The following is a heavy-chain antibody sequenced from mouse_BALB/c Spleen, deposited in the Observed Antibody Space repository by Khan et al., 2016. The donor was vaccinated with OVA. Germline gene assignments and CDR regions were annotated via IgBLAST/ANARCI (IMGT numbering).Heavy chain of an antibody. D-gene: IGHD1-1*01. J-gene: IGHJ3*01. Sequence: VQLQQSGAELAKPGASVKMSCKASGYTFTSYWMHWVKQRPGQGLEWIGYINPSTGYSEYNQKFKDKATLTADKSSSTAYMQLSSLPSDDSAVYYCANHGSSSAWFAYWGQGTLVTVSA. V-gene: IGHV1-7*01. CDR2: INPSTGYS. CDR1: GYTFTSYW. CDR3: ANHGSSSAWFAY.